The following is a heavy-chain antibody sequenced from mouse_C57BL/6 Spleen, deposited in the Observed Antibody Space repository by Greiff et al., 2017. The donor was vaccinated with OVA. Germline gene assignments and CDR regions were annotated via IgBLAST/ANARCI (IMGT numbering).Heavy chain of an antibody. V-gene: IGHV1-50*01. CDR3: ARRYYGNPYAMDY. CDR2: IDPSDSYT. CDR1: GYTFTSYW. J-gene: IGHJ4*01. D-gene: IGHD2-1*01. Sequence: QVHVKQPGAELVKPGASVKLSCKASGYTFTSYWMQWVKQRPGQGLEWIGEIDPSDSYTNYNQKFKGKATLTVDTSSSTAYMQLSSLTSEDSAVYYCARRYYGNPYAMDYWGQGTSVTVSS.